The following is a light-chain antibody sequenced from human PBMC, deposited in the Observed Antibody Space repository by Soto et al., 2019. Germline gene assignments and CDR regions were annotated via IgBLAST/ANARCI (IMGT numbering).Light chain of an antibody. CDR2: GAS. CDR3: QQYGSSPRT. CDR1: QSVRSDY. V-gene: IGKV3-20*01. Sequence: EIVLTQSPGTLSLSPGERATLSCRASQSVRSDYLAWYQQKPGHAHRLHIDGASTRATGIPDRFTGSGSGTDFTLTISRLEPEDFAVYYCQQYGSSPRTFGPGTKVEIK. J-gene: IGKJ1*01.